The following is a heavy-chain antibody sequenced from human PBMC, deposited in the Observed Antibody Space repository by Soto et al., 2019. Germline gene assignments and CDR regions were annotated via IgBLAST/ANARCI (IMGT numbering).Heavy chain of an antibody. CDR2: ISGSGGST. CDR3: AKDFPGDIVATITAYYFDY. D-gene: IGHD5-12*01. J-gene: IGHJ4*02. V-gene: IGHV3-23*01. CDR1: GFTFSSYA. Sequence: PGGSLRLSCAASGFTFSSYAMSWVRQAPGKGLEWVSAISGSGGSTYYADSVKGRFTISRDNSKNTLYLQMNSLRAEDTAVYYCAKDFPGDIVATITAYYFDYWGQGTLVTVSS.